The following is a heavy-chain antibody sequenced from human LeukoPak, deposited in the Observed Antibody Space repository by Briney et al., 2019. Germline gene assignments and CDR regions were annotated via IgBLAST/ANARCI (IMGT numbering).Heavy chain of an antibody. V-gene: IGHV6-1*01. J-gene: IGHJ4*02. CDR3: ARGRPLVIGGEDFDY. CDR1: GDSVPSNSAA. D-gene: IGHD2/OR15-2a*01. Sequence: SQTHSLTCAISGDSVPSNSAAWNWIRQSPSRGLEWLGRTYYRSKWYNDYAVSVKSRITINPNTSKNQFSLQLNSVTPEDTAVYYCARGRPLVIGGEDFDYWGQGTLVTVSS. CDR2: TYYRSKWYN.